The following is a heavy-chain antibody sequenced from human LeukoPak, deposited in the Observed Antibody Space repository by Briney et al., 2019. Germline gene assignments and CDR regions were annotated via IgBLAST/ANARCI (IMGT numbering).Heavy chain of an antibody. D-gene: IGHD2-2*01. J-gene: IGHJ4*02. CDR3: ARVDIVVVPAAHGVDY. CDR1: GFTFSSYS. V-gene: IGHV3-48*04. Sequence: GGSLRLSCAASGFTFSSYSMNWVRQAPGKGLEWVSYISSSSSTIYYADSVKGRFTISRDNAKNSLYLQMNSLRAEDTAVYYCARVDIVVVPAAHGVDYWGQGTLVTVSS. CDR2: ISSSSSTI.